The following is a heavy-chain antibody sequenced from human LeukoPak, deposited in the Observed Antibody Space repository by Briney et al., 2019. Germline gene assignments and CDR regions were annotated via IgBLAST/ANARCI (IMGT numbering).Heavy chain of an antibody. CDR1: GFTFSSYA. D-gene: IGHD1-20*01. CDR2: ISYDGSNK. Sequence: GGSLRRSCAASGFTFSSYAMHWVRQAPGKGLEWVAVISYDGSNKYYADSVKGRFTISRDNSKNTLYLQMNSLRAEDTAVYYCARDNWNHMRAFDIWGQGTMVTVSS. J-gene: IGHJ3*02. V-gene: IGHV3-30-3*01. CDR3: ARDNWNHMRAFDI.